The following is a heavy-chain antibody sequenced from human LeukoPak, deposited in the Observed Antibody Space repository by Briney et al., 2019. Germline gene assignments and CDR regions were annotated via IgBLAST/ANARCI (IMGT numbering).Heavy chain of an antibody. CDR2: IYGRGST. V-gene: IGHV3-66*04. J-gene: IGHJ2*01. Sequence: GGSLRLSCEVSGFSVSSSFLTWVRQAPGKGLEWVSVIYGRGSTYYADSVRGRFTISRDSPRNTLFLQMNSLRGEDTALYYCARPGGNQPNDYWYFDLWGQGTLVTVSS. CDR1: GFSVSSSF. D-gene: IGHD4-23*01. CDR3: ARPGGNQPNDYWYFDL.